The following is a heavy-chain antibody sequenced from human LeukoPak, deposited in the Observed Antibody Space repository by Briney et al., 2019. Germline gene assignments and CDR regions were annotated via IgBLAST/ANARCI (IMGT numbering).Heavy chain of an antibody. V-gene: IGHV1-18*01. D-gene: IGHD5-24*01. J-gene: IGHJ4*02. CDR1: GYTFTSYG. CDR2: ISAYNGNT. CDR3: ARFNGDFEDGYNSGY. Sequence: ASVKVSCTASGYTFTSYGISWVRQSPGQGRKCMGWISAYNGNTNYAQNLHGRVSMTTDTSTSTAYMELRSLRSDDTAVYYCARFNGDFEDGYNSGYWGQGTLVTVSS.